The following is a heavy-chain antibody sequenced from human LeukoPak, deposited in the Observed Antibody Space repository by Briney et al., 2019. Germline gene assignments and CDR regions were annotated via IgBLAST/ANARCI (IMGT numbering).Heavy chain of an antibody. J-gene: IGHJ4*02. CDR1: GFTFSSYG. CDR2: ISGSGEST. Sequence: PGGSQRLSCAVSGFTFSSYGMSWVRQAPGKGLEWVSSISGSGESTYYADSVKGRFTISRDNSKNTLYLQMNSLRVEDTAVYYCAKDRGIISDYWGQGTLVTVSS. V-gene: IGHV3-23*01. CDR3: AKDRGIISDY. D-gene: IGHD3-10*01.